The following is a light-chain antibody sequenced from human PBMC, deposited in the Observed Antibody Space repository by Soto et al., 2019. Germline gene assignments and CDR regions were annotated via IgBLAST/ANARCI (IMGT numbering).Light chain of an antibody. J-gene: IGLJ2*01. Sequence: QSALTQPRSVSGSLGQSVTISCTGTSRDVGGYNHVSWYQQHPGQAPRLIISEVNQRPSGVPDRFSGSKSDNTASLTISGLQAEDEAEYYCCSYAGGDTFEVFGGGTKLTVL. CDR1: SRDVGGYNH. V-gene: IGLV2-11*01. CDR3: CSYAGGDTFEV. CDR2: EVN.